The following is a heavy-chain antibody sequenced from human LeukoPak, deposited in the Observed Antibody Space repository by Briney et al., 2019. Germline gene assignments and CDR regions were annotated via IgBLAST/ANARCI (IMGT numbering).Heavy chain of an antibody. J-gene: IGHJ4*02. V-gene: IGHV1-69*05. CDR3: ASRGYSGYEKTTVY. Sequence: GASVKVSCKASGGTFSSYAISWVRQAPGQGLEWMGRIIPIFGTANYAQKFQGRVTITTDESTSTAYMELSSLRSEDTAVYYCASRGYSGYEKTTVYWGQGTLVTVSS. CDR1: GGTFSSYA. CDR2: IIPIFGTA. D-gene: IGHD5-12*01.